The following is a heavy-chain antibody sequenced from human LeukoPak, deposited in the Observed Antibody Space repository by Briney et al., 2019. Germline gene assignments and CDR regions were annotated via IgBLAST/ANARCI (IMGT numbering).Heavy chain of an antibody. J-gene: IGHJ4*02. Sequence: GGALRLSCAASGFTFDDYAMHWGRQAPGKGLEWVSGISWNSGSRGYADSVNGRFTISRDNAKNSLYLQMNSLRAADTALYYYAKDIDYSNYVGCFDYWGQGTLVTVSS. CDR1: GFTFDDYA. CDR2: ISWNSGSR. D-gene: IGHD4-11*01. CDR3: AKDIDYSNYVGCFDY. V-gene: IGHV3-9*01.